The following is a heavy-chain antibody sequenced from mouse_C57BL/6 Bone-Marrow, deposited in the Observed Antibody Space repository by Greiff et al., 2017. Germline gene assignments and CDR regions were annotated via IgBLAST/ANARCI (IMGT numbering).Heavy chain of an antibody. CDR1: GYSITSGYY. CDR3: AREGWLLPFAY. J-gene: IGHJ3*01. V-gene: IGHV3-6*01. Sequence: ESGPGLVKPSQSLSLTCSVTGYSITSGYYWNWIRQFPGNKLEWMGYISYDGSNNYNPSLKNRISITRDTSKNQFFLKLNSVTTEDTATYYCAREGWLLPFAYWGQGTLVTVSA. D-gene: IGHD2-3*01. CDR2: ISYDGSN.